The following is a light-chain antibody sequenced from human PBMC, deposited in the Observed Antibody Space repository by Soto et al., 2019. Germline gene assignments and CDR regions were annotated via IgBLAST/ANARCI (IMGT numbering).Light chain of an antibody. Sequence: DIQMTQSPSSLSASVGDRVTITCRASQGIINYLAWYKQKPGKVPKLLIYAASILQSGVPSRFSGSGSGTDFTLTISSLQPEDVTTYSCQRYSSPPQTFGQATKVDI. CDR3: QRYSSPPQT. J-gene: IGKJ1*01. V-gene: IGKV1-27*01. CDR2: AAS. CDR1: QGIINY.